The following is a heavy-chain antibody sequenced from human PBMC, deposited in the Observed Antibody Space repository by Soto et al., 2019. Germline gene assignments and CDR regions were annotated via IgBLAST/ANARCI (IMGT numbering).Heavy chain of an antibody. CDR2: IWYDGSNK. V-gene: IGHV3-33*01. Sequence: GGSPRLSCAASGFPFSSYGMHWGRQAPGKGVGGGGVIWYDGSNKYYADSVKGRFTISRDNSKNTLYLQMNSLRAEDTAVYYCARDFDVVVPAAMKDYYYYGMDVWGQGTTVTVSS. J-gene: IGHJ6*02. D-gene: IGHD2-2*01. CDR1: GFPFSSYG. CDR3: ARDFDVVVPAAMKDYYYYGMDV.